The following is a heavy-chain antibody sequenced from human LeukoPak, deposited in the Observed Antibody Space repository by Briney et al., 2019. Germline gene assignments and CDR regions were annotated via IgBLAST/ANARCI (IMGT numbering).Heavy chain of an antibody. Sequence: ASVNVSCKASGYTXIDYYIHGVRQAPGQGLEWMGWINPNTGGTNYAQNFQGRVTMTRDTSISTAYMDLSSLRSDDTAVYYCARGSSVTGTALLALDIWGQGTMVTVSS. CDR2: INPNTGGT. CDR1: GYTXIDYY. J-gene: IGHJ3*02. CDR3: ARGSSVTGTALLALDI. D-gene: IGHD1/OR15-1a*01. V-gene: IGHV1-2*02.